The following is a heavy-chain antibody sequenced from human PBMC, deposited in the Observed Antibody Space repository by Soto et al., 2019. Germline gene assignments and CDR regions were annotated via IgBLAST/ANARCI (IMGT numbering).Heavy chain of an antibody. CDR1: GFTFSSYG. CDR3: AMDTAMVNYVGAFDI. D-gene: IGHD5-18*01. V-gene: IGHV3-33*01. Sequence: QVQLVESGGGVVQPGRSLRLSCAASGFTFSSYGMHWVRQAPGKGLEWVAVIWYDGSNKYYADSVKGRFTISRDNSKNTLYLQMNSLRAEDTAVYYCAMDTAMVNYVGAFDIWGQGTMVTVSS. J-gene: IGHJ3*02. CDR2: IWYDGSNK.